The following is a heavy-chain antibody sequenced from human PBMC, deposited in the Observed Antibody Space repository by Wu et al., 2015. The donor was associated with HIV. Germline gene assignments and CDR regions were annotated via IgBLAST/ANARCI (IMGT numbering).Heavy chain of an antibody. Sequence: QVQLVQSGAEVKKPGASVKVSCKASGYTFTSYGISWVRQAPGQGLEWMGWISAYNGNTNYAQKLQGRVTMTTDTSTSTAYMELRSLRSDDTAVYYCARDDGAGLLWFGELLWHAFDIWAKGQWSPSLQ. CDR1: GYTFTSYG. V-gene: IGHV1-18*01. D-gene: IGHD3-10*01. CDR2: ISAYNGNT. CDR3: ARDDGAGLLWFGELLWHAFDI. J-gene: IGHJ3*02.